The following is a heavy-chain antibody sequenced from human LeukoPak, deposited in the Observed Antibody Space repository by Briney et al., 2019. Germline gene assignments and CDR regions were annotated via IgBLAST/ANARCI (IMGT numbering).Heavy chain of an antibody. CDR2: IYYDGSLN. J-gene: IGHJ4*02. CDR3: ARDGDDSTGFSDY. V-gene: IGHV3-30*04. D-gene: IGHD3-22*01. Sequence: GGSLRLSCAASEFTFSTYAMHWVRQAPGKGLEWVAVIYYDGSLNNYADSVKGRFSISRDNSKNTLYLQMNSLRPEDTAVYYCARDGDDSTGFSDYWGQGTLVTVSS. CDR1: EFTFSTYA.